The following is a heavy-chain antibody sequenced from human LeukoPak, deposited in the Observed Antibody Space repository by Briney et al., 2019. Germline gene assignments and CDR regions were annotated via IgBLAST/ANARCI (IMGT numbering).Heavy chain of an antibody. J-gene: IGHJ6*03. CDR1: GFTFSSYA. V-gene: IGHV3-30*04. Sequence: GGSLRLSCAASGFTFSSYAMHWVRQAPGKGLEWVAVISYDGSNKYYADSVKGRFTISRDNSKNTLYLQMNSLSAEDTAVYYCARDDYMDVWGKGTTVTVSS. CDR2: ISYDGSNK. CDR3: ARDDYMDV.